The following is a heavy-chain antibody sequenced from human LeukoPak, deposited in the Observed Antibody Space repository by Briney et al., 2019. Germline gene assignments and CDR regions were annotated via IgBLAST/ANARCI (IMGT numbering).Heavy chain of an antibody. V-gene: IGHV3-33*01. J-gene: IGHJ4*02. D-gene: IGHD3-22*01. CDR2: IWYDGSNK. Sequence: PGGSLRLSCAAPGFTFSSYGMHWVRQAPGKGLEWVAVIWYDGSNKYYADSVKGRFTISRDNSKNTLYLQMNSLRAEDTAVYYCARGTYYYDSSGYPTDYWGQGTLVTVSS. CDR3: ARGTYYYDSSGYPTDY. CDR1: GFTFSSYG.